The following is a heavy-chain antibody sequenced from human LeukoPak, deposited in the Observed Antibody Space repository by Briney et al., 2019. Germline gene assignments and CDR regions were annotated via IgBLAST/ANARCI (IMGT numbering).Heavy chain of an antibody. D-gene: IGHD6-13*01. CDR1: GFTFARHA. CDR2: ISGGGGST. J-gene: IGHJ4*02. V-gene: IGHV3-23*01. CDR3: AREGGSCTSNSCSDYFDY. Sequence: GGSLRLSCVGSGFTFARHALTWVRQAPGKGLEWVSTISGGGGSTHYADSVKGRFTISRDNSKDTVFLQMNNLRAEDTVIYYCAREGGSCTSNSCSDYFDYWGQGTLVTVSS.